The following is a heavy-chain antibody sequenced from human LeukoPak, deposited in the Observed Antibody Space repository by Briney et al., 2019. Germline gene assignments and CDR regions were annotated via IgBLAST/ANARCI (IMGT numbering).Heavy chain of an antibody. J-gene: IGHJ4*02. D-gene: IGHD5-18*01. Sequence: PSETLSLTCAVYGGSFSGYYWSWIRQPPGKGLEWIGEINHSGSTNYNPSLKSRVTISVDTSKNQFSLKLSSVTAADTAVYYCAQGKLDTATGGLIDYWGQGTLVTVSS. CDR2: INHSGST. CDR1: GGSFSGYY. CDR3: AQGKLDTATGGLIDY. V-gene: IGHV4-34*01.